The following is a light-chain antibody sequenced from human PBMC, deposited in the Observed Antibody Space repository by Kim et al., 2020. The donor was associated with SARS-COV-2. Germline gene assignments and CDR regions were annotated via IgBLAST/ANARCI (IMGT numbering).Light chain of an antibody. CDR3: QAWDSSTGV. CDR2: QDA. V-gene: IGLV3-1*01. J-gene: IGLJ1*01. Sequence: SYELTQPPSVSVSPGQTASITCSGDKLGNKYVCWFQQRPGQSPVLVIYQDAKRPSGIPERFSGSNPGNTATLTISGAQALDEADYYCQAWDSSTGVFGTGTKVTVL. CDR1: KLGNKY.